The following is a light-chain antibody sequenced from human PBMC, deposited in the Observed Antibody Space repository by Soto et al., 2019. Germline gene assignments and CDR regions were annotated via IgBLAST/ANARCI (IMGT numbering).Light chain of an antibody. V-gene: IGKV3-15*01. CDR1: QGVSSK. J-gene: IGKJ1*01. CDR2: GAS. Sequence: EIVMTQSPATLSVSPGERATLSCRASQGVSSKLAWFQQKPGQAPSLLIYGASTRAAGLPARFSGSGSGTEFTITISSLQSEDFAVYYCQQYYNWPRTFGQGTKVEMK. CDR3: QQYYNWPRT.